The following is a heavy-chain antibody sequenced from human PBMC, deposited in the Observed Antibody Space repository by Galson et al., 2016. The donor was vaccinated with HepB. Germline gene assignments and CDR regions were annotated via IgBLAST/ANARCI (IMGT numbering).Heavy chain of an antibody. CDR2: VHYNGNT. J-gene: IGHJ3*01. CDR1: GASIGSGGFY. CDR3: AMGAILVTV. V-gene: IGHV4-31*03. Sequence: TLSLTCTVSGASIGSGGFYWSWIRQHPGKGLEWIGYVHYNGNTYYNPSFQSRVTISVDTSQNQLSLKLSSVTAAHTAVYYCAMGAILVTVWGQGTLVTVS. D-gene: IGHD3-16*01.